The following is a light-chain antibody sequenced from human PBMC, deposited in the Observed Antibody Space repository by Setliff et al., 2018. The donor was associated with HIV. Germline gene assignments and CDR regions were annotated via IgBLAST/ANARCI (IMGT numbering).Light chain of an antibody. CDR1: SSDVGGYNY. CDR3: SSYAGSNNYV. Sequence: QSALTQPPSASGSPGQSVTISCTGTSSDVGGYNYVSWYQQHPGKAPKVMIYEVSKRPSGVPDRFSGSKSGNTASLTVSGLQAEDEADYYCSSYAGSNNYVFGTGTKATVL. CDR2: EVS. V-gene: IGLV2-8*01. J-gene: IGLJ1*01.